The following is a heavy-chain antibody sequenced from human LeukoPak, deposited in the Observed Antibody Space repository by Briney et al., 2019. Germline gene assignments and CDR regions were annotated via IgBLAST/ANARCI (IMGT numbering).Heavy chain of an antibody. CDR1: GYTFTSYD. D-gene: IGHD3-3*01. V-gene: IGHV1-8*03. Sequence: ASVKVSCKASGYTFTSYDINWVRQATGQGLEWMGWMNPNSGNTGYAQKFQGRVTITRNTSISTAYMELSCLRSEDTAVYYCARGPDTILYAFDIWGQGTMVTVSS. CDR3: ARGPDTILYAFDI. J-gene: IGHJ3*02. CDR2: MNPNSGNT.